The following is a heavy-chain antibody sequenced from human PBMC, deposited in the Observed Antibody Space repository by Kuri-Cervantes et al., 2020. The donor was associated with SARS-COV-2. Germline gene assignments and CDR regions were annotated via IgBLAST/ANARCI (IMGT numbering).Heavy chain of an antibody. Sequence: ASVKVSCKASGYTFTSYAMHWVRQAPGQRLESRGWINAGNGNTKYSQKFQGRVTITRDTSASTAYMELSSLSSEDTAVYYCARYSNKRFYGEVLALGDAFDIWGQGTMVTVSS. V-gene: IGHV1-3*01. CDR2: INAGNGNT. J-gene: IGHJ3*02. CDR3: ARYSNKRFYGEVLALGDAFDI. CDR1: GYTFTSYA. D-gene: IGHD2/OR15-2a*01.